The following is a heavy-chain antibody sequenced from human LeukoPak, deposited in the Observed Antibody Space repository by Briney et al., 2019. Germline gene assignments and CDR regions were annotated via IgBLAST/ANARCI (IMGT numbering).Heavy chain of an antibody. CDR3: ARHDNDDDFDY. CDR1: GYTFTRYA. J-gene: IGHJ4*02. CDR2: INMYTANT. D-gene: IGHD3-16*01. V-gene: IGHV7-4-1*02. Sequence: GASVKVSCKASGYTFTRYAINWLRQAPGQGLEWMGWINMYTANTAYAQGFTERFVFSLDTSVTTAYLQISNLKTEDTAVYYCARHDNDDDFDYWGQGTLVTVSS.